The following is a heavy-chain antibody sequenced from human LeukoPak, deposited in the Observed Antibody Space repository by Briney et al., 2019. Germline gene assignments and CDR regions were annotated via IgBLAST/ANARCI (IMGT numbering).Heavy chain of an antibody. D-gene: IGHD4-11*01. J-gene: IGHJ4*02. V-gene: IGHV3-21*01. Sequence: PGGSLRLSCAASGFTFSDYSMNWVRQAPGKGLEWISSISGSNSDIYYTDSVKGRFTISRDNARNSLYLQMNSLRAEDTAIYYCARNDYSDYGPDYWGQGTLVTVSS. CDR2: ISGSNSDI. CDR3: ARNDYSDYGPDY. CDR1: GFTFSDYS.